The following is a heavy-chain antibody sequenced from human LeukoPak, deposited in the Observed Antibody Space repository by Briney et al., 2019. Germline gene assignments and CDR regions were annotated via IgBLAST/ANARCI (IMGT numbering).Heavy chain of an antibody. V-gene: IGHV4-59*01. CDR2: IYYSGST. D-gene: IGHD3-3*01. CDR3: AREIHGDYYFDY. CDR1: GGSISSYY. Sequence: SETLSLTCTVSGGSISSYYWSWIRQPPGKGLEWIGYIYYSGSTNYNPSLKSRVTISVDTSKNQFSLKLSSVTAADTAVYYCAREIHGDYYFDYWGQGTLVTVSS. J-gene: IGHJ4*02.